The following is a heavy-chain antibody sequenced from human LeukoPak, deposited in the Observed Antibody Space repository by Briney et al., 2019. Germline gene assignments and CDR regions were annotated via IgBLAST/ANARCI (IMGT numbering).Heavy chain of an antibody. Sequence: SETLSLTCTVSGYSISSGYYWSWIRQPPGKGLEWIGSIYHSGSTYYNPSLKSRVTISVDTSKNQFSLKLSSVTAADTAVYYCARAGLERPIDYWGQGTLVTVSS. CDR3: ARAGLERPIDY. CDR2: IYHSGST. J-gene: IGHJ4*02. V-gene: IGHV4-38-2*02. D-gene: IGHD1-1*01. CDR1: GYSISSGYY.